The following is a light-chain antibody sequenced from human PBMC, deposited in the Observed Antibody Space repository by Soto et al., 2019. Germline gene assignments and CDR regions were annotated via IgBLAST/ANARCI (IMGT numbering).Light chain of an antibody. V-gene: IGLV1-44*01. CDR1: SSNIGSNS. CDR3: AAWDDSLNGREV. J-gene: IGLJ1*01. Sequence: QSALTQPPSASGTPGQRVTISCSGSSSNIGSNSVNWYQQLPGAAPKLLIYSNNQRPSGVPDRFSGSKSGTSASLAISGLQSEDEADYYCAAWDDSLNGREVFGTGTKVTV. CDR2: SNN.